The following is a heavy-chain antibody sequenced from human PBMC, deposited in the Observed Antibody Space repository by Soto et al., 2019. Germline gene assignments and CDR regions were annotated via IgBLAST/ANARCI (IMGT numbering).Heavy chain of an antibody. Sequence: QVQLVQSGAEVKKPGSSVKVSCKASGGTFSSYAISWVRQAPGQGLEWMGGIIPIFGTANYAQKFQGRVTITADESTSTAYMELSSLRSEDTAVYYCASAPIIAARPRNYYGMDVWGQGTTVTVSS. V-gene: IGHV1-69*01. CDR1: GGTFSSYA. J-gene: IGHJ6*02. CDR3: ASAPIIAARPRNYYGMDV. D-gene: IGHD6-6*01. CDR2: IIPIFGTA.